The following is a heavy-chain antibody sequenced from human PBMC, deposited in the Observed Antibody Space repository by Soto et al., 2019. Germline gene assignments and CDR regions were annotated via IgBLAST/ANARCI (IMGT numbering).Heavy chain of an antibody. CDR1: GFTFSSYA. CDR2: ISGSGGST. CDR3: AKGGYSSGWYNFEY. D-gene: IGHD6-19*01. V-gene: IGHV3-23*01. J-gene: IGHJ4*02. Sequence: VGSLRLSCAASGFTFSSYAMSWVRQAPGKGLEWVSAISGSGGSTYYADSVKGRFTISRDNSKNTLYLQMNSLRAEDTAVYYCAKGGYSSGWYNFEYWGQGTLVTVSS.